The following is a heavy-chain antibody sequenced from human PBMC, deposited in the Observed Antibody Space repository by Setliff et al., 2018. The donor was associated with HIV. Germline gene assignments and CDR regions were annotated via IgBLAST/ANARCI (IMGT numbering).Heavy chain of an antibody. J-gene: IGHJ3*01. V-gene: IGHV5-51*01. Sequence: TGESLKISCKGSGYSFTSYWIGWVRQMPGKGLEWMGIIYPGDSDTRYSPSFQGQVTISVDKSATTAYLHWSSLKASDTAIYYCARRSVSHGNGFDLWGQGTLVTVSS. CDR3: ARRSVSHGNGFDL. CDR1: GYSFTSYW. D-gene: IGHD3-10*01. CDR2: IYPGDSDT.